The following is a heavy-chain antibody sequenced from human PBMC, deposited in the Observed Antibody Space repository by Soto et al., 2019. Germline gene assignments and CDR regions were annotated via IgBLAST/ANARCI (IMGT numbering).Heavy chain of an antibody. CDR2: IYYSGST. D-gene: IGHD3-10*01. J-gene: IGHJ4*02. CDR1: GGSISSYY. Sequence: SETLSLTCTVSGGSISSYYWSWIRQPPGKGLEWIGYIYYSGSTNYNPSLKSRVTISVDTSKNQFSLKLSSVTAADTAVYYCARVEVGEYYFDYWGQGTLVTVS. V-gene: IGHV4-59*01. CDR3: ARVEVGEYYFDY.